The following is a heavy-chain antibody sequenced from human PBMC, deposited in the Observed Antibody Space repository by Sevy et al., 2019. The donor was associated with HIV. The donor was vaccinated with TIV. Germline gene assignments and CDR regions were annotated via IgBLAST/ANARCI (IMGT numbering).Heavy chain of an antibody. D-gene: IGHD2-15*01. V-gene: IGHV3-7*01. Sequence: GGSLRLSCAASGFSLNSFWMNWVRQTPGKGGEWVANINQNGSVTYYVDSVKGRFTISRDNSRNLLYLQMTSLRVEDTALYYCVRAVATNGSFWGQGTLVTVSS. CDR2: INQNGSVT. CDR3: VRAVATNGSF. J-gene: IGHJ4*02. CDR1: GFSLNSFW.